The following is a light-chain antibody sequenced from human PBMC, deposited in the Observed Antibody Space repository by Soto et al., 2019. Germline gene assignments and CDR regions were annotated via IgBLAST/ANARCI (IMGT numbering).Light chain of an antibody. Sequence: QSALTQPASVSGSPGQSITISCTGTRSDVGGYNYVSWYQQHPGKAPKLMIYDVSNRPSGVSNRFSGSKSGNTAALTSSGPQAEDEDDYYCSSYTSSSTVVFGGGTKLTVL. J-gene: IGLJ2*01. V-gene: IGLV2-14*01. CDR3: SSYTSSSTVV. CDR1: RSDVGGYNY. CDR2: DVS.